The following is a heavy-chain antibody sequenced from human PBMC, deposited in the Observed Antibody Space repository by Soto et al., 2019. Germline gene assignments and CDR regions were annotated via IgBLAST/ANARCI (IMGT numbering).Heavy chain of an antibody. V-gene: IGHV6-1*01. Sequence: SQTLSLTCDISGDSVSSHSSTWNWIRQSPSRGLEWLGRTYYRSKWYNDYAVSVKSRITISPDTSNNQLSLQLNAVTPEDTAVYYCVRDKTVTRGYGMDVWGQGTTVTVSS. D-gene: IGHD4-17*01. J-gene: IGHJ6*02. CDR2: TYYRSKWYN. CDR3: VRDKTVTRGYGMDV. CDR1: GDSVSSHSST.